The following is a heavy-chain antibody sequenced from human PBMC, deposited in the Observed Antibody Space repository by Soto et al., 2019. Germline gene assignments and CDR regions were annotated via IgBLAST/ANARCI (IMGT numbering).Heavy chain of an antibody. V-gene: IGHV1-8*01. CDR1: GYTFSDFD. D-gene: IGHD3-16*01. CDR2: MNAKSGDT. J-gene: IGHJ6*02. Sequence: QAHLEQSGAEVKRPGASVKVSCNASGYTFSDFDINWLRQASGQGPEWMGWMNAKSGDTFFAQRFQGKFTMTWDTSLSTAYVEVGSLTSYDTAMYYCARGNPFNYAGFDVWGQGTTVAVSS. CDR3: ARGNPFNYAGFDV.